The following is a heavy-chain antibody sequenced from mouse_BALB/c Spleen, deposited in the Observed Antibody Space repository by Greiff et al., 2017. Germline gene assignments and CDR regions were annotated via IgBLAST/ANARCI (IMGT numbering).Heavy chain of an antibody. J-gene: IGHJ3*01. CDR2: ILPGSGST. D-gene: IGHD2-1*01. CDR1: GYTFSSYW. Sequence: VQLQQSGAELMKPGASVKISCKATGYTFSSYWIEWVKQRPGHGLEWIGEILPGSGSTNYNEKFKGKATFTADTSSNTAYMQLSSLTSEDSAVYYCARGGGNYLAWFAYWGQGTLVTVSA. V-gene: IGHV1-9*01. CDR3: ARGGGNYLAWFAY.